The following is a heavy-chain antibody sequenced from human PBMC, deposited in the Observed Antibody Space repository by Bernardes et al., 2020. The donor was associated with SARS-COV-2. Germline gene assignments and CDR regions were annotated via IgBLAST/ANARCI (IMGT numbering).Heavy chain of an antibody. D-gene: IGHD2-15*01. V-gene: IGHV1-2*02. CDR1: GYTFTGYY. CDR3: ARAPPYCSFNSCLDV. Sequence: ASVKVSCKASGYTFTGYYIHWVRLAPGQGLEWMGWINPNSGGTKYAQKFQGRVTMTRDTSISTAYMELSRLTSDDTAVHYCARAPPYCSFNSCLDVWGQGTTVTVSS. J-gene: IGHJ6*02. CDR2: INPNSGGT.